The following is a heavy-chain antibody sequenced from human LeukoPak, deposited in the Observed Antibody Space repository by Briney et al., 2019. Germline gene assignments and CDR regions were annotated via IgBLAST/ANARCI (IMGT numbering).Heavy chain of an antibody. D-gene: IGHD3-16*01. CDR1: GFSFSTYW. J-gene: IGHJ3*01. Sequence: GGSLRLSCAASGFSFSTYWMMWARQAPGKGLEGVANMKGDGSEIHYVDSVKGRFTISRDNAKNSLYLQMNSLRAEDTALYYCARPAYTAAYDLWGQGTMVTVSS. CDR2: MKGDGSEI. V-gene: IGHV3-7*01. CDR3: ARPAYTAAYDL.